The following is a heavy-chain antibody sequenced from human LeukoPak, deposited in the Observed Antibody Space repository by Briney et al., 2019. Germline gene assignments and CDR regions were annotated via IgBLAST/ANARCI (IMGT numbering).Heavy chain of an antibody. CDR2: LDSDGSP. CDR3: ARAAAGRAYYHYGMDV. V-gene: IGHV3-53*01. Sequence: PGWSLRLSCAAFGFTVRSDDMNWVRQAPGKGLEWASILDSDGSPSYADSVKGRFTISRDNSKNTLDLQMNSLRAEDTAVYNCARAAAGRAYYHYGMDVWGQGTTVTVSS. D-gene: IGHD6-13*01. CDR1: GFTVRSDD. J-gene: IGHJ6*02.